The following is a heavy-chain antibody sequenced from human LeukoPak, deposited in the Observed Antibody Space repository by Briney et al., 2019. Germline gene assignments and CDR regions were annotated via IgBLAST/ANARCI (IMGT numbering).Heavy chain of an antibody. CDR3: ATVLYDYVWGIQGGYFDY. CDR1: GYTFTGYY. D-gene: IGHD3-16*01. CDR2: FDPEDGET. Sequence: GASVKVSCKASGYTFTGYYMHWVRQAPGKGLEWMGGFDPEDGETIYAQKFQGRVTMTEDTSTDTAYMELSSLRSEDTAVYYCATVLYDYVWGIQGGYFDYWGQGTLVTVSS. J-gene: IGHJ4*02. V-gene: IGHV1-24*01.